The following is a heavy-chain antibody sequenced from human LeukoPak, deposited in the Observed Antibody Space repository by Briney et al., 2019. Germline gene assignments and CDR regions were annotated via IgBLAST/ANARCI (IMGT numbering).Heavy chain of an antibody. J-gene: IGHJ4*02. Sequence: GGSLRLSCAASGFTFSIYSMNWVRHAPGEGVEWVSSISSSSSYIYYADSGKGRFTISRDNSKNTLYLQMNSLRAEDTAVYYCAKTAPADYYGSGSYSDYWGQGTLVTVSS. D-gene: IGHD3-10*01. CDR3: AKTAPADYYGSGSYSDY. CDR2: ISSSSSYI. V-gene: IGHV3-21*04. CDR1: GFTFSIYS.